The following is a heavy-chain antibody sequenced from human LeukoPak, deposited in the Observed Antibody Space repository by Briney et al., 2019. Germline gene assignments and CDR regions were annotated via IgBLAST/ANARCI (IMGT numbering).Heavy chain of an antibody. Sequence: PGGSLRLSCAASGFTFSSYGMHWVRQAPGKGLEWVAFIRYDGSNKYYADSVKGRFTISRDNSKNTLYLQMNSLRAEDTAVYYCAKGRIAVAGSAFDYWGQGTLVTVSS. CDR2: IRYDGSNK. J-gene: IGHJ4*02. D-gene: IGHD6-19*01. V-gene: IGHV3-30*02. CDR1: GFTFSSYG. CDR3: AKGRIAVAGSAFDY.